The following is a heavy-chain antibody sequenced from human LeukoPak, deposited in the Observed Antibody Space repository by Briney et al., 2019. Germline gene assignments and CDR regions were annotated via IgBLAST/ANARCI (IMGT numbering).Heavy chain of an antibody. CDR1: GYTFTSYD. D-gene: IGHD6-19*01. V-gene: IGHV1-8*01. Sequence: ASVKVSCKASGYTFTSYDINWVRQATGQGLEWMGWMNPNSGNTGYAQKFQGRVTMTRNTSISTACMELSSLRSEDAAVYYCARGQYSSGWYSLYYYYYYMDVWGKGTTVTVSS. CDR2: MNPNSGNT. CDR3: ARGQYSSGWYSLYYYYYYMDV. J-gene: IGHJ6*03.